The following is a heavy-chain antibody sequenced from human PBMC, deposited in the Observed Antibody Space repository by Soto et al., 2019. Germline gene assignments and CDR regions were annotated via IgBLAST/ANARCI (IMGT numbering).Heavy chain of an antibody. Sequence: QVQLVQSGAEVKKPGSSVKVSCKASGGTFSSYAISWVRQDPGQGLEWMGGIIPIFCTANYAQKFQGRVTITADESTSTAYMELSSLRSEDTAVYYCARAVVITNYYYYYYGMDVWGQVTTVTVSS. D-gene: IGHD3-22*01. CDR1: GGTFSSYA. V-gene: IGHV1-69*01. CDR2: IIPIFCTA. J-gene: IGHJ6*02. CDR3: ARAVVITNYYYYYYGMDV.